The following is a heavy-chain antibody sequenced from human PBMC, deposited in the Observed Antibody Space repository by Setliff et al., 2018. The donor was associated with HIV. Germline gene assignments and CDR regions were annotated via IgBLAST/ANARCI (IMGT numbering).Heavy chain of an antibody. D-gene: IGHD3-3*01. CDR1: GGSISSGDYY. Sequence: SQTLSLTCTVSGGSISSGDYYWSWIRQHPRKGLEWIGYIYYTGSTYYNPSLKSRVTISVDTSKNQFSLKLSSVTAADTAIYYCARGRDYTGSWFRPFYLDFWGHGNLVTVSS. CDR3: ARGRDYTGSWFRPFYLDF. V-gene: IGHV4-31*03. CDR2: IYYTGST. J-gene: IGHJ4*01.